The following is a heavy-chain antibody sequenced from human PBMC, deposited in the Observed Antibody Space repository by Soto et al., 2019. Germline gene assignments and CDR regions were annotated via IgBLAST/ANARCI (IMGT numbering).Heavy chain of an antibody. V-gene: IGHV4-59*08. CDR2: IYYSGST. CDR3: ARHLGRRQLELGY. D-gene: IGHD1-1*01. J-gene: IGHJ4*02. Sequence: PSETLSLTCTVSGGSISSYYWSWIRQPPGKGLEWIGYIYYSGSTNYNPSLKSRVTISVDTSKNQFSLKLSSVTAADTAVYYCARHLGRRQLELGYWGQGTLVTVSS. CDR1: GGSISSYY.